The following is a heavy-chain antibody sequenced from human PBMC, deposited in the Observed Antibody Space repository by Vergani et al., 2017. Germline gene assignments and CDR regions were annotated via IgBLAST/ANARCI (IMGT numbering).Heavy chain of an antibody. CDR1: GFTFSSYA. J-gene: IGHJ6*03. D-gene: IGHD3-10*01. V-gene: IGHV3-23*01. CDR3: AKAGLLWFGELLSIDYYYYYYMDV. CDR2: ISGSGGST. Sequence: EVQLLESGGGLVQPGGSLRLSCAASGFTFSSYAMSWVRQAPGKGLEWVSAISGSGGSTYYADSVKGRFTISRDNSKNTLYLQMNSRRAEDTAVYYCAKAGLLWFGELLSIDYYYYYYMDVWGKGTTVTVSS.